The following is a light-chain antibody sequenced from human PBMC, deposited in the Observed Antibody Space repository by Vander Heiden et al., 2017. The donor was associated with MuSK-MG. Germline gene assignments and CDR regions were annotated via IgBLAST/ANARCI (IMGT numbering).Light chain of an antibody. CDR3: QQYYSTPFT. J-gene: IGKJ2*01. CDR2: WAS. CDR1: QTVLNTSKNKNY. V-gene: IGKV4-1*01. Sequence: IVMTQSPDSLALSLGERATINCKSSQTVLNTSKNKNYLAWYQQKPGQPPRLLIYWASTRESGVPDRFTGSGSGTDFTLAISSLQAEDVAVYYCQQYYSTPFTFGQGTNVEI.